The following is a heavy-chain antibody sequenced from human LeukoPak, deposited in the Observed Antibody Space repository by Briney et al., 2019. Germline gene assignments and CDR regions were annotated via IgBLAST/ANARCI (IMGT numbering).Heavy chain of an antibody. J-gene: IGHJ3*02. CDR2: ISGSGGST. CDR3: AKDRGQWLALGAFDI. Sequence: PGGSLRLSCVASGFTFSNYVMSWVRQAPGKGLEWVSAISGSGGSTYYADSVKGRFTISRDNSKNTLYLQMNSLRAEDTAVYYCAKDRGQWLALGAFDIWGQGTMVTVSS. CDR1: GFTFSNYV. D-gene: IGHD6-19*01. V-gene: IGHV3-23*01.